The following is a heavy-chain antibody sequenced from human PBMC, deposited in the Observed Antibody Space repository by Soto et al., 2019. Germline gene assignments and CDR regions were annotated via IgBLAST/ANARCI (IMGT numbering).Heavy chain of an antibody. CDR2: ISPYNGNT. J-gene: IGHJ5*02. CDR3: ARVPTPTQGDSDKNKWFDP. CDR1: GYTFTTYG. D-gene: IGHD3-9*01. V-gene: IGHV1-18*04. Sequence: XSVKVSCKTYGYTFTTYGINWVRQAPGQGLEWMGWISPYNGNTKYAQSLQGRVTMTTDTSTSTAYMELRSLRSDDTAVYYCARVPTPTQGDSDKNKWFDPWGQGTLGTVSS.